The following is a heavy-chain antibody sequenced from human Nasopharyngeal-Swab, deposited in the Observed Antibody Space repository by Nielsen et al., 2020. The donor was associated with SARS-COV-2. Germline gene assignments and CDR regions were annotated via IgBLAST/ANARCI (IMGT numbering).Heavy chain of an antibody. CDR2: ISSSSSYT. Sequence: RQAPGKGLEWVSNISSSSSYTNYADSVKGRLTISRDNAKNSLYLQMNSLRVEDTAVYYCARVSYYDILTGYYKGFFDYWGQGTLVTVSS. D-gene: IGHD3-9*01. V-gene: IGHV3-11*06. CDR3: ARVSYYDILTGYYKGFFDY. J-gene: IGHJ4*02.